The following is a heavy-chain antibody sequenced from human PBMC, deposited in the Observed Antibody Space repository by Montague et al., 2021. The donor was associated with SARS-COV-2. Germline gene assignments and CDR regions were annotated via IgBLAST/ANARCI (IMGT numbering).Heavy chain of an antibody. J-gene: IGHJ4*02. D-gene: IGHD3-3*01. CDR2: IYYSGST. CDR3: AGKASRGITIFGVVTASYYFDY. CDR1: GGSISSSSYY. V-gene: IGHV4-39*01. Sequence: SETLSLTCTVSGGSISSSSYYWGWIRQPPGKGLEWIGSIYYSGSTYYNPSLKSRVTISVDTSKNQFPLKLSSVTAADTAVYYCAGKASRGITIFGVVTASYYFDYWGQGTLVTVSS.